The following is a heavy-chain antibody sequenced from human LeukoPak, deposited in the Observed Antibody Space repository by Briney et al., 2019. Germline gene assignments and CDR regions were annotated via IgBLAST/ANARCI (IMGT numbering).Heavy chain of an antibody. Sequence: PGGSLRLSCAASGFTVSSNYMTWVRQAPGKGLEWVSLIYSDGTTYYADSVKGRFTVSRDNSKNTRYLQMNSLRAEDTAVYYCATDAYSASPQNAYWGQGTLVTVSS. V-gene: IGHV3-53*01. D-gene: IGHD1-26*01. J-gene: IGHJ4*02. CDR1: GFTVSSNY. CDR2: IYSDGTT. CDR3: ATDAYSASPQNAY.